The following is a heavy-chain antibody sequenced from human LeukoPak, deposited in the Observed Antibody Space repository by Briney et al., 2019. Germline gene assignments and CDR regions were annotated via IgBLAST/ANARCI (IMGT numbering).Heavy chain of an antibody. CDR2: IYYSGST. Sequence: SSETLSFTCTVSSGSINGSDYYWGWIRQPPGKGLEWIGSIYYSGSTYYNSSLKSRVSISVDTSRNQFSLKLSSVTAVDTALYYCARLFRGVGYWGQGTLVTVSS. J-gene: IGHJ4*02. D-gene: IGHD3-16*01. CDR1: SGSINGSDYY. V-gene: IGHV4-39*01. CDR3: ARLFRGVGY.